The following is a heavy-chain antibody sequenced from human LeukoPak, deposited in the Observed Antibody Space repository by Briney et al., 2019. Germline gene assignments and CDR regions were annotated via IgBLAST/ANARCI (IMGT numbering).Heavy chain of an antibody. CDR1: GFTFSSYG. CDR3: AKDRGAYYGSSGYIDY. Sequence: GGSLRLSCAASGFTFSSYGMHWVRQAPGKGLEWVAFIRYDGRNKYYTDSVKGRFTISRDNSKNTLFLQMNSLRAEDTAVYYCAKDRGAYYGSSGYIDYWGQGTLVTVSS. J-gene: IGHJ4*02. V-gene: IGHV3-30*02. CDR2: IRYDGRNK. D-gene: IGHD3-22*01.